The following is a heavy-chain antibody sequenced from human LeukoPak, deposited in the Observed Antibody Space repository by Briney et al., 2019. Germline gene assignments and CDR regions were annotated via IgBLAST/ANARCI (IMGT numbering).Heavy chain of an antibody. CDR3: ARQLGNWFDP. J-gene: IGHJ5*02. V-gene: IGHV5-51*01. Sequence: GASLQISCQGSGYSFTSYWIGWVRQLPGKGLEWMGIIYPGDSDTKYSPSFQGQVTISADKSISTAYLQWSSLKASDTAMYYCARQLGNWFDPWGQGTLVTVSS. CDR1: GYSFTSYW. CDR2: IYPGDSDT. D-gene: IGHD7-27*01.